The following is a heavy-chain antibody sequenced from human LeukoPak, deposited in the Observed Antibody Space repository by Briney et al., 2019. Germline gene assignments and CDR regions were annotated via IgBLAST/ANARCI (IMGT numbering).Heavy chain of an antibody. J-gene: IGHJ4*02. CDR1: GGSISSYY. V-gene: IGHV4-59*08. Sequence: PSETLSLTCTVSGGSISSYYWSWIRQPPGKGLEWIGYIYYSGSTNYNPSLKSRVTISVDTSKNQLSLRLSSVTAADTAVYYCARHGSTDYFDYWGQGTLVTVSS. CDR3: ARHGSTDYFDY. CDR2: IYYSGST. D-gene: IGHD2-2*03.